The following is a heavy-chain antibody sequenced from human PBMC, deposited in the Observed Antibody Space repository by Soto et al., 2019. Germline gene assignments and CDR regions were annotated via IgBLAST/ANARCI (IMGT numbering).Heavy chain of an antibody. Sequence: QVQLQESGPGLVKPSQTLSLTCTVSGGSISSGGYYWSWIRQHPGKGLEWIGYIYYSGSTYYNPSLKSRVTISVDTSKNQCSLKLSSVTAADTAVYYCARAHPQGDYYYYYMDVWGKGTTVTVSS. CDR2: IYYSGST. V-gene: IGHV4-31*03. CDR1: GGSISSGGYY. CDR3: ARAHPQGDYYYYYMDV. J-gene: IGHJ6*03. D-gene: IGHD3-16*01.